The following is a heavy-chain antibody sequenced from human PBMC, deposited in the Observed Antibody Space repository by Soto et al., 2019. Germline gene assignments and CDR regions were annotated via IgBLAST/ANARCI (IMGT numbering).Heavy chain of an antibody. CDR2: IYYSGST. J-gene: IGHJ4*02. V-gene: IGHV4-39*01. CDR3: ARQGPWGFGHNIAARPDFIYFDY. Sequence: SETLSLTCTVSGGSISSSSYYWGWIRQPPGKGLEWIGSIYYSGSTYYNPSLKSRVTISVDTSKNQFSLKLSSVTAADTAVYYCARQGPWGFGHNIAARPDFIYFDYWGQGTLVTVSS. D-gene: IGHD6-6*01. CDR1: GGSISSSSYY.